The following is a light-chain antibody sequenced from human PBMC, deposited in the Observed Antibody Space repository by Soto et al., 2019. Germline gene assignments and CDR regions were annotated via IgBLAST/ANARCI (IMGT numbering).Light chain of an antibody. CDR1: SSDVGTYNR. J-gene: IGLJ2*01. CDR2: EVN. CDR3: SLFTTSSSRVV. V-gene: IGLV2-18*01. Sequence: QSVLTQPPSVSGSPGQSVTITCTGTSSDVGTYNRVSWYQQPPGTAPKLIIYEVNNRPSGVPDRFSGFKSGNTASLTISGLQAEDEADYHCSLFTTSSSRVVFGGGTKLTVL.